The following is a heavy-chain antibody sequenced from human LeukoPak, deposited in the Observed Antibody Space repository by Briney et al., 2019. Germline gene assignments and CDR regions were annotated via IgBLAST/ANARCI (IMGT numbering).Heavy chain of an antibody. V-gene: IGHV3-30*03. CDR1: GITFGNNW. Sequence: SGGSLRLSCAASGITFGNNWMHWVRQAPGKGLEWVAVISYDGSNKYYADSVKGRFTISRDNSKNTLYLQMNSLRAEDTAVYYCARAGGTMVRGVINDAFDIWGQGTMVTVSS. CDR2: ISYDGSNK. J-gene: IGHJ3*02. D-gene: IGHD3-10*01. CDR3: ARAGGTMVRGVINDAFDI.